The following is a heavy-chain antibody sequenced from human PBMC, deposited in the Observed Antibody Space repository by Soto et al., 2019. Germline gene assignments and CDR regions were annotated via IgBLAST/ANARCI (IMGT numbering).Heavy chain of an antibody. D-gene: IGHD1-7*01. Sequence: QVQLVESGGGVVQPGRSLRLSCAASGFTFSGYGMHWVRQAPGKGLEWVAVLRYDGSNIYYADSVKGRFTISRDNSRKTLYLEMNSLRDEDTAVYYCAGYGIGGTTFRGYFDYWGQGTLVTVTS. V-gene: IGHV3-33*01. J-gene: IGHJ4*02. CDR2: LRYDGSNI. CDR3: AGYGIGGTTFRGYFDY. CDR1: GFTFSGYG.